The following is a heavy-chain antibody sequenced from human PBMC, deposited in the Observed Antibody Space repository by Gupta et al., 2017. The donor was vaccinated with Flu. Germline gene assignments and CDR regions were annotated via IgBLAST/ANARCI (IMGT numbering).Heavy chain of an antibody. V-gene: IGHV4-59*01. Sequence: QVQLQESGPGLVKPSETLSLTCTVSGGSISSYYWSWIRQPPGKGLEWIGYIYYSGSTNYNPSLKSRVTISVDTSKNQFSLKLSSVTAADTAVYYCARDLVGSSGYYADFDYWGQGTLVTVSS. CDR1: GGSISSYY. CDR2: IYYSGST. CDR3: ARDLVGSSGYYADFDY. D-gene: IGHD3-22*01. J-gene: IGHJ4*02.